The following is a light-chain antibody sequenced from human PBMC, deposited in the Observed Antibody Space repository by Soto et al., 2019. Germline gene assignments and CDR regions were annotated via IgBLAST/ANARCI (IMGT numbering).Light chain of an antibody. CDR2: AAS. Sequence: DIQMTQSPSTLSASVGDRVTITCRASETINNWLAWYQKKPGKAPKLLIYAASSLESGVPSRFSGSRSGTEFTLTISSLQPDDSATFYCQQYVIYSRTFGQGTKVEIK. V-gene: IGKV1-5*01. CDR3: QQYVIYSRT. CDR1: ETINNW. J-gene: IGKJ1*01.